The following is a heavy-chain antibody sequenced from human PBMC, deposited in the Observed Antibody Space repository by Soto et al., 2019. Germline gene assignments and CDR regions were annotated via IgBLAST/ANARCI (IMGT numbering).Heavy chain of an antibody. V-gene: IGHV4-59*01. CDR1: GGSISSYY. CDR2: IYYSGST. D-gene: IGHD2-15*01. J-gene: IGHJ6*03. Sequence: NPSETLSLTCTVSGGSISSYYWSWIRQPPGKGLEWIGYIYYSGSTNYNPSLKSRVTISVDTSKNQFSLKLSSVTAADTAVYYCARAGYCSGGSCYSYYMDVWGKGTTVTVSS. CDR3: ARAGYCSGGSCYSYYMDV.